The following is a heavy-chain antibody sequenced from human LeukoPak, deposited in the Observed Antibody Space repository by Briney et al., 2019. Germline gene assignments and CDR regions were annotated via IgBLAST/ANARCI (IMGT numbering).Heavy chain of an antibody. CDR2: IYYSGST. Sequence: PSETLSLTCTVSGGSISSGGYYWSWIRQHPGKGLEWIGYIYYSGSTYYNPSLKSRVTISVDTSKNQFSLKLSSVTAADTAVYYCARGYGVSGNWFDPWGQGTLVTVSS. D-gene: IGHD3-3*01. V-gene: IGHV4-31*03. J-gene: IGHJ5*02. CDR3: ARGYGVSGNWFDP. CDR1: GGSISSGGYY.